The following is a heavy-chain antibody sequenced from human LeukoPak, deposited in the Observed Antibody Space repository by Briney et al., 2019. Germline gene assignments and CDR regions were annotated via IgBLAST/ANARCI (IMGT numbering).Heavy chain of an antibody. CDR1: GGSISKYY. CDR2: IYYSGST. J-gene: IGHJ4*02. V-gene: IGHV4-59*08. D-gene: IGHD4-17*01. CDR3: TRSRGINYGDYGWFFY. Sequence: SETLSLICTVSGGSISKYYWSWIRQSPGKGLEWIGYIYYSGSTIYNPSLKSRVTISVDTSKNQFSLNLTSVTAADTAVYFCTRSRGINYGDYGWFFYWGQGTLVTVS.